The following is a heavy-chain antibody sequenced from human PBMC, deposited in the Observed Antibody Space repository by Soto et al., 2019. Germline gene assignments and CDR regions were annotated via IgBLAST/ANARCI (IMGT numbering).Heavy chain of an antibody. D-gene: IGHD1-7*01. J-gene: IGHJ4*02. Sequence: GESLKISCEGSGYSFTSYWIGWVRQMPGKGLEWMGIIYPGDSDTRYSPSFQRQVIISADKSITTAYLQWSSLKTSDTAMYYCARLAVQNWNSPLGAGPPFDYWGQGTLVTVSS. V-gene: IGHV5-51*01. CDR1: GYSFTSYW. CDR3: ARLAVQNWNSPLGAGPPFDY. CDR2: IYPGDSDT.